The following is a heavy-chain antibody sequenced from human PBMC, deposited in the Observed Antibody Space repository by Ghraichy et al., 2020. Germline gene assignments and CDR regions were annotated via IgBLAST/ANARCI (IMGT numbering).Heavy chain of an antibody. J-gene: IGHJ4*02. D-gene: IGHD3-22*01. CDR3: AKDSNGGYYYWPFDY. Sequence: GGSLRLSCAASGFTFSSYGMHWVRQAPGKGLEWVAFIRYDGSNKYYADSVKGRFTISRDNSKNTLYPQMNSLRAEDTAVYYCAKDSNGGYYYWPFDYWGQGTLVTVSS. V-gene: IGHV3-30*02. CDR2: IRYDGSNK. CDR1: GFTFSSYG.